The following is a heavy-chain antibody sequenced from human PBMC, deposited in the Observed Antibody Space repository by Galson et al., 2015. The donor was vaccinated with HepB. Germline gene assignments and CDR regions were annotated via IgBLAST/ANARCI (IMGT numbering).Heavy chain of an antibody. V-gene: IGHV1-69*06. CDR2: IIPIFGTA. J-gene: IGHJ4*02. D-gene: IGHD6-13*01. CDR3: ARGPYSSSCPTS. CDR1: GGTFSSYA. Sequence: SVKVSCKASGGTFSSYAISWVRQAPGQGLEWMGGIIPIFGTANYAQKFQGRVTITADKSTSTAYMELSSLRSEDTAVYYCARGPYSSSCPTSWGQGTLVTVSS.